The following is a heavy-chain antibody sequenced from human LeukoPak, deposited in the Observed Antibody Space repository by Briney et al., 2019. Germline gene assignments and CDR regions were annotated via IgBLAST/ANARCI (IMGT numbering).Heavy chain of an antibody. CDR2: IYPGDSDT. J-gene: IGHJ6*02. V-gene: IGHV5-51*01. Sequence: GESLKISCKGSGYSFTSYWIGWVRQMPGKGLEWMGIIYPGDSDTRYSPSFQGQVTISADKSISTAYLQWSSLKASDIAMYYCARATRDSSGWSTYGMDVWGQGTTVIVSS. CDR3: ARATRDSSGWSTYGMDV. D-gene: IGHD6-19*01. CDR1: GYSFTSYW.